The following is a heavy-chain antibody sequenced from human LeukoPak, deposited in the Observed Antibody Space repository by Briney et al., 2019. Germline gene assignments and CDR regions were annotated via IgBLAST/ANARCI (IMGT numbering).Heavy chain of an antibody. D-gene: IGHD3-9*01. CDR2: IYYSGST. V-gene: IGHV4-39*07. CDR3: ARVVWLRAFEI. Sequence: KPSETLSLTCTVSGGSISSSSYYWGWIRQPPGKGLEWIGSIYYSGSTYYNPSLKSRVTISVDTSKNQFSLKLSSVTAADTAVYYCARVVWLRAFEIWGQGKVVTVSA. J-gene: IGHJ3*02. CDR1: GGSISSSSYY.